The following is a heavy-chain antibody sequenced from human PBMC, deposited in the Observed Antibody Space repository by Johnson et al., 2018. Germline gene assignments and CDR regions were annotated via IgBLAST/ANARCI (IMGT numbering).Heavy chain of an antibody. J-gene: IGHJ3*01. CDR3: TRRNYYDSSDYYLTD. Sequence: EVQLVESGGGLVQPGGSLKLSCAASGFNFSDSAMHWVRQASGKGLEWVGRIRSKANNYATAYAASVKGRFTVSRDDAEYTAYLQMNRLKTDEPAVNYCTRRNYYDSSDYYLTDWGQGTMVTVSS. CDR2: IRSKANNYAT. D-gene: IGHD3-22*01. CDR1: GFNFSDSA. V-gene: IGHV3-73*01.